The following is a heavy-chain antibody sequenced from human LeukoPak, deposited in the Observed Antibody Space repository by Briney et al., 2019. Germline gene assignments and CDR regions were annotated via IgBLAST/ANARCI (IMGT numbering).Heavy chain of an antibody. CDR1: GYSFTSYW. CDR2: IYPGDSDT. D-gene: IGHD6-13*01. J-gene: IGHJ5*02. Sequence: GEPLKISCKGSGYSFTSYWIGWVRQMPGKGLEWMGIIYPGDSDTRYSPSFQGQVTISADKSISTAYLQWSSLKASDTATYYCARYYSSSFGWFDPWGQGTLVTVSS. CDR3: ARYYSSSFGWFDP. V-gene: IGHV5-51*01.